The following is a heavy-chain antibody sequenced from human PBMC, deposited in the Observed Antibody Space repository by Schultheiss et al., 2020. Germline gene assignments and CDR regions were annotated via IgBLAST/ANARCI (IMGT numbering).Heavy chain of an antibody. V-gene: IGHV4-39*01. J-gene: IGHJ6*02. CDR2: IYYSGST. Sequence: SETLSLTCTVSGGSISSSNYYWGWIRQPPGKGLEWIGSIYYSGSTYYNPSLKSRVTISVDTSKNQLSLKLSSVTAADTAVYYCARHPTYCSGTNCYLSGMDVWGQGTTVTVSS. CDR3: ARHPTYCSGTNCYLSGMDV. D-gene: IGHD2-2*01. CDR1: GGSISSSNYY.